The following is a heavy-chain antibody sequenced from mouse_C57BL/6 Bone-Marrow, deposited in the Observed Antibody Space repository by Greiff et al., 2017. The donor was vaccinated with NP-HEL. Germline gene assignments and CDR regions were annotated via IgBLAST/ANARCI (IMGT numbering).Heavy chain of an antibody. J-gene: IGHJ2*01. CDR3: ATRIDGSSLYYFDY. D-gene: IGHD1-1*01. CDR2: INPNYGTT. Sequence: VQLKESGPELVKPGASVKISCKASGYSFTDYNMNWVKQSNGKSLEWIGVINPNYGTTSYNQKFKGKATLTVDQSSSTAYMQLNSLTSEDSAVYYCATRIDGSSLYYFDYWGQGTTLTVSS. V-gene: IGHV1-39*01. CDR1: GYSFTDYN.